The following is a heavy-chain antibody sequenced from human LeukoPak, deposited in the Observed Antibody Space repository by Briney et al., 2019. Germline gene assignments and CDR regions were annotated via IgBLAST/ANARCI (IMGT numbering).Heavy chain of an antibody. Sequence: PGGSLRLSCAASGFTFNDYYMSWIRQAPGKGLEWVSYISSSSSYTNYADSVKGRFTISRDNAKNSLYLQMNSLRAEDTAVYYCARDRPAGTAASYYYYGMDVWGKGTTVTVSS. CDR2: ISSSSSYT. V-gene: IGHV3-11*06. J-gene: IGHJ6*04. CDR3: ARDRPAGTAASYYYYGMDV. CDR1: GFTFNDYY. D-gene: IGHD2-2*01.